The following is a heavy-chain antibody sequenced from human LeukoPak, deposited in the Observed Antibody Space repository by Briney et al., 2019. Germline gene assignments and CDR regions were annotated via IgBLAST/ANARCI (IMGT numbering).Heavy chain of an antibody. J-gene: IGHJ6*04. CDR1: GGSISSSNW. CDR2: IYHSGST. D-gene: IGHD2-21*02. V-gene: IGHV4-4*02. Sequence: LETLSLTCAVSGGSISSSNWWSWVRQPPGKGPEWIGEIYHSGSTNYNPSLKSRVTISVDKSKNQFSLKLSSVTAADTAVYYCARTGEAYCGGDCILSYGMDVWGKGTTVTVSS. CDR3: ARTGEAYCGGDCILSYGMDV.